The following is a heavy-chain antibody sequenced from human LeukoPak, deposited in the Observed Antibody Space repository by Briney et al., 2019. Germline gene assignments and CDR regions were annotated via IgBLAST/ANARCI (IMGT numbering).Heavy chain of an antibody. Sequence: GASVKVSCKASGGTFSSYAISWVRQAPGQGLEWMGRIIPIFGTANYAQKFQGRVTITTDESTSTAYMELSSLRSEDTAVYYCASIRRYSGSNTFDYWGQGTLVTVSS. V-gene: IGHV1-69*05. CDR1: GGTFSSYA. J-gene: IGHJ4*02. CDR2: IIPIFGTA. CDR3: ASIRRYSGSNTFDY. D-gene: IGHD1-26*01.